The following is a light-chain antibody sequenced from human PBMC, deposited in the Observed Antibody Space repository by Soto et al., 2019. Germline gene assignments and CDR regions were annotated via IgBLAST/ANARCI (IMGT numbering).Light chain of an antibody. CDR1: QSVSNNY. V-gene: IGKV3-20*01. J-gene: IGKJ2*01. Sequence: EVVLTQSQGTLSLSPGERATLFCRASQSVSNNYLAWYQQKPGQSHKLLIFGSSDRATGIPDRFSGSGYRTDFTLPISGLVPEDFAVYYCQQYGSSPPFTFGQGTELGIK. CDR3: QQYGSSPPFT. CDR2: GSS.